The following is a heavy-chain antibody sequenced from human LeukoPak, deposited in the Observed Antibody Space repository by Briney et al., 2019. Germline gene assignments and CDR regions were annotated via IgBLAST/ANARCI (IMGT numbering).Heavy chain of an antibody. CDR2: IIPIFGTA. D-gene: IGHD2-8*01. CDR3: ARGYCINGVCDRGDY. V-gene: IGHV1-69*13. CDR1: GGTFINYD. Sequence: SVKVSCKASGGTFINYDITWVRQAPGQGLEWMGGIIPIFGTANYAQKFQGRVTITADESTSTAYMELSSLRSEDTAVYYCARGYCINGVCDRGDYWGQGTLVTVSS. J-gene: IGHJ4*02.